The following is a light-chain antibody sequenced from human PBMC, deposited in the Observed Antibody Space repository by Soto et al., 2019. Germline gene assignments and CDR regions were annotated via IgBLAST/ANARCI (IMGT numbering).Light chain of an antibody. Sequence: EIVLTQSPVTLCLSPGERATLSCRASQRLSTSTFPWYPHKPGQAPRLLIYGASTRATGIPDRFSGSGSGTEFTLSIASLQSEDFAVYYCQQYTYWPLTFGGGTKVDI. J-gene: IGKJ4*01. CDR2: GAS. CDR3: QQYTYWPLT. CDR1: QRLSTST. V-gene: IGKV3D-15*01.